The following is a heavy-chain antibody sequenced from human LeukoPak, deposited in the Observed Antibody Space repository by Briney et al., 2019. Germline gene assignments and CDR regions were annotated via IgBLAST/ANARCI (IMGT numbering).Heavy chain of an antibody. D-gene: IGHD3-3*01. CDR1: GGTFSSYA. J-gene: IGHJ3*02. CDR3: ARDSLRFLEWSDAFDI. Sequence: GASVKVSCKASGGTFSSYAISWVRQAPGQGLEWMGGIIPIFGTANYAQKFQGRVTITADESTSTAYMELRSLRSDDTAVYYCARDSLRFLEWSDAFDIWGQGTMVTVSS. CDR2: IIPIFGTA. V-gene: IGHV1-69*13.